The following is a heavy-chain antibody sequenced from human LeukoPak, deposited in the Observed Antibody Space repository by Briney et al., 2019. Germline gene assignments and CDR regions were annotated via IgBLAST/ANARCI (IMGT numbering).Heavy chain of an antibody. D-gene: IGHD1-26*01. CDR1: GFTFTNYA. CDR2: ISGSGSRT. Sequence: PGGSLRLSCAASGFTFTNYAMTWVRQAPGKGLEWVSTISGSGSRTYYADSVKGRFTISRDNSKNTLYLQMNSLRAEDTAAYYCAKDAEGAGGMDVWGQGTSVTVSS. V-gene: IGHV3-23*01. CDR3: AKDAEGAGGMDV. J-gene: IGHJ6*02.